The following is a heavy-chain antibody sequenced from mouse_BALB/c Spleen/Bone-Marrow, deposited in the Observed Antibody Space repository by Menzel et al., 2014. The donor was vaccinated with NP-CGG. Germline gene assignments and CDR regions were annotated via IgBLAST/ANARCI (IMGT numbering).Heavy chain of an antibody. CDR1: GYTFXSYY. D-gene: IGHD2-1*01. CDR2: ISPSNGGT. CDR3: TRSNGNWFAY. J-gene: IGHJ3*01. V-gene: IGHV1S81*02. Sequence: VQLQESGAELVKPGASVKLSCKASGYTFXSYYIYWVKQRPGQGLEWIGEISPSNGGTNFNEKFKSKATLTVDKSSSTAYMQLSSLTSEDSAVYYCTRSNGNWFAYWGQGTLVTVSA.